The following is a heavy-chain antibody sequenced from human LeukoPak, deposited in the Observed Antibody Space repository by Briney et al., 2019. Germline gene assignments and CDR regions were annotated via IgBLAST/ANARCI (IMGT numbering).Heavy chain of an antibody. CDR2: IRSKAYGGTT. V-gene: IGHV3-49*04. J-gene: IGHJ6*02. CDR3: SRGPIQLWVHNAMDV. D-gene: IGHD1-1*01. Sequence: GGSLRLSCTTFGFTFGDHAMSWVRQAPGKGLEWVGFIRSKAYGGTTECAASVKGRFTISRDDSKSIAYLQMNSLITDDTAVYYCSRGPIQLWVHNAMDVWGQGTTVTVSS. CDR1: GFTFGDHA.